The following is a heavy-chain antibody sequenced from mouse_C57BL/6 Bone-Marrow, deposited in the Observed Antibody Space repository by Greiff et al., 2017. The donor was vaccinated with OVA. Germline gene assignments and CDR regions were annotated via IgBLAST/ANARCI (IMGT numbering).Heavy chain of an antibody. D-gene: IGHD2-4*01. J-gene: IGHJ2*01. V-gene: IGHV1-81*01. CDR2: IYPRSGNT. CDR1: GYTFTSYG. Sequence: VQLQESGAELARPGASVKLSCKASGYTFTSYGISWVKQRTGQGLEWIGEIYPRSGNTYYNEKFKGKATLTADKSSSTAYMELRSLTSEDSAVYVCARNYDYDGGVDYWGQGTALTVSA. CDR3: ARNYDYDGGVDY.